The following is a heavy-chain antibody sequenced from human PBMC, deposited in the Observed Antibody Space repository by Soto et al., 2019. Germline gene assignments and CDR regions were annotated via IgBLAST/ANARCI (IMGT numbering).Heavy chain of an antibody. CDR2: IIPIFGTA. J-gene: IGHJ6*02. CDR1: GGTFSSYA. V-gene: IGHV1-69*12. D-gene: IGHD4-17*01. CDR3: ARSGDYFRLDYYGMDV. Sequence: QVQLVQSGAEVKKPGSSVKVSCKASGGTFSSYAISLVRQAPGQGLEWMGGIIPIFGTANYAQKFQGRVTITADESTSTAYMELSSLRSEDTAVYYCARSGDYFRLDYYGMDVWGQGTTVTVSS.